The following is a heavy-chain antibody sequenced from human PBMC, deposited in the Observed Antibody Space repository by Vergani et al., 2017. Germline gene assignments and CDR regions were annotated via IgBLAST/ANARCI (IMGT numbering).Heavy chain of an antibody. Sequence: EVQLVESGGGLVQPGGSLRLSCAASGFTFSSYAMSWVRQAPGKGLEWVSAISGSGGSTYYADSVKGRFTISRDNSKNTLYLQMNSLRAEDTAVYYCAKGKESGSYGRNWFDPWGQGTLVTVSS. CDR2: ISGSGGST. CDR3: AKGKESGSYGRNWFDP. D-gene: IGHD1-26*01. CDR1: GFTFSSYA. J-gene: IGHJ5*02. V-gene: IGHV3-23*04.